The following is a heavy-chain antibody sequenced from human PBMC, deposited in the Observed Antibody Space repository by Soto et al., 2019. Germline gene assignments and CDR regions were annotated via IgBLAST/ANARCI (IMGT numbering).Heavy chain of an antibody. CDR3: VSDRGYGHASVPYS. CDR2: ISYDGGLQ. J-gene: IGHJ4*02. Sequence: QAHLVESGGGVVQPGRSLRLSCAASGFTFTSYGMHWVRQAPGTRLEWVAVISYDGGLQHYADSVKGRFTISRDNSKNMVFLQMNSLRAEDTAVYYCVSDRGYGHASVPYSWGQGTLVSVYS. CDR1: GFTFTSYG. D-gene: IGHD5-18*01. V-gene: IGHV3-30*03.